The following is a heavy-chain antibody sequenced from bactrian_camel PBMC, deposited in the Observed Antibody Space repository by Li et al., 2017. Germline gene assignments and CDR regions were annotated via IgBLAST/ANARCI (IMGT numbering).Heavy chain of an antibody. J-gene: IGHJ4*01. CDR1: GYGYEEYC. CDR2: INPGSDKK. V-gene: IGHV3S19*01. Sequence: VQLVESGGGSVQAGGSLTLSCAISGYGYEEYCLGWFRQAPGEGLEWVSNINPGSDKKYYSDSVKGRFTISRDNAKNTLYLQMNDLKTEDTAAYYCATSFTPGDRPTTPGTQVTVS. D-gene: IGHD3*01.